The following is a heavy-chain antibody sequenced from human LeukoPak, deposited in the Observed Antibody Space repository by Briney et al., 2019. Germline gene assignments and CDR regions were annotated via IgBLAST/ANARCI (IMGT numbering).Heavy chain of an antibody. CDR2: INWNGGST. V-gene: IGHV3-20*04. Sequence: PGGSLRLSCAASGFTFSSYSMNWVRQAPGKGLEWVSGINWNGGSTGYADSVKGRFTISRDNAKNSLYLQMNSLRAEDMALYYCARDKVYYYYYYMDVWGKGTTVTVSS. CDR3: ARDKVYYYYYYMDV. J-gene: IGHJ6*03. CDR1: GFTFSSYS.